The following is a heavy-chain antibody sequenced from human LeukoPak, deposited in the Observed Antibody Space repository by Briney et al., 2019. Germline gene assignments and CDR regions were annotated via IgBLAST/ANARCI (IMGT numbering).Heavy chain of an antibody. CDR3: EKDRMVYYGGNYYMDV. CDR2: IPYDGSNK. CDR1: GFTFSSYG. J-gene: IGHJ6*03. V-gene: IGHV3-30*02. D-gene: IGHD4-23*01. Sequence: GGSLRLSCAASGFTFSSYGMHWVRQAPGKGLEWVTFIPYDGSNKYYADSVKGRFTISRDNSKNTLYLQMNSLRAEDTAVYYCEKDRMVYYGGNYYMDVWGKGTTVTVSS.